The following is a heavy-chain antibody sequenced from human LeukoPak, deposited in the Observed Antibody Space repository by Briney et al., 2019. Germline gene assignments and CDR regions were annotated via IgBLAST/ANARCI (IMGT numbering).Heavy chain of an antibody. V-gene: IGHV3-33*01. CDR3: ARDLQGSYYDSSGS. Sequence: GGSLRLSCAASGFAFSSYGMHWVRQAPGKGLEWVAIIWYDGITKYYADSVKGRFTISRDNSKDTLYLQMNSLRVEDTAMYYCARDLQGSYYDSSGSWGQGTLVTISS. CDR1: GFAFSSYG. CDR2: IWYDGITK. D-gene: IGHD3-22*01. J-gene: IGHJ5*02.